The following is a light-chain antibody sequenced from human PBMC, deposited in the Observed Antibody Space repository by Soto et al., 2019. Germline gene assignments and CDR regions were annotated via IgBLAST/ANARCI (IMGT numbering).Light chain of an antibody. CDR1: SSDIGSYNL. V-gene: IGLV2-23*02. CDR3: CSYAGTSALVV. J-gene: IGLJ1*01. Sequence: QAVLTQPASVSGSPGQSITISCSGTSSDIGSYNLVSWYQRHPGKAPKLMIYEVNKRPSGVSDRFSGSKSGNTASLTISGLQAEDETDYYCCSYAGTSALVVFGTGTKVTVL. CDR2: EVN.